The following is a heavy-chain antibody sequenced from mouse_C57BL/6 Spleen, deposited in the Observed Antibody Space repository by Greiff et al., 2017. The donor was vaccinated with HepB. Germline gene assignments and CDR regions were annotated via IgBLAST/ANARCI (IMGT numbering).Heavy chain of an antibody. J-gene: IGHJ4*01. V-gene: IGHV1-61*01. Sequence: QVQLQQPGAELVRPGSSVKLSCKASGYTFTSYWMDWVKQRPGQGLEWIGNIYPSDSETHYNQKFKDKATLTVDKSSSTAYMQLSSLTSEDSAVYYCARDDYDGRGYAMDYWGQGTSVTVSS. CDR2: IYPSDSET. CDR3: ARDDYDGRGYAMDY. D-gene: IGHD2-4*01. CDR1: GYTFTSYW.